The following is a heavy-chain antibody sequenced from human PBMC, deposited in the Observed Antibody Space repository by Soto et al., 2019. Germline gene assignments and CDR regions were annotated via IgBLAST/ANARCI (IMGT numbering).Heavy chain of an antibody. J-gene: IGHJ4*02. V-gene: IGHV3-30*03. CDR3: ARDPFYGAIDY. CDR1: GFTFSSYG. D-gene: IGHD3-10*01. CDR2: ITHDGSNK. Sequence: GGSLRLSCAASGFTFSSYGMHWVRQAPGKGLEWVADITHDGSNKYYADSVKGRVTISRDNSKNTLYLQMNSLRAEDTAVYYCARDPFYGAIDYWGLGTLVTVSS.